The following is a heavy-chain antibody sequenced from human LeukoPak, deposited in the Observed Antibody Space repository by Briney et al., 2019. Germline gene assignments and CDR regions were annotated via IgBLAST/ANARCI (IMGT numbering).Heavy chain of an antibody. J-gene: IGHJ6*03. Sequence: ASVKVSCKASGYTFTGYYMHWVRQAPGQGLEWMGWINPNSGGTNYAQKFQGRVTMTRDTSIRTAYMELSRLRSDDTAVYYCARGPTVTTNYYYYYMDVWGKGTTVTVS. CDR3: ARGPTVTTNYYYYYMDV. CDR1: GYTFTGYY. CDR2: INPNSGGT. D-gene: IGHD4-11*01. V-gene: IGHV1-2*02.